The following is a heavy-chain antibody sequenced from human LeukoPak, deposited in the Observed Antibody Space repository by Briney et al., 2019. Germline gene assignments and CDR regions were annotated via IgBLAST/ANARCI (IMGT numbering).Heavy chain of an antibody. Sequence: GGSLRLSCAASGLSVGSNYMSWVRQAPGKGLEWVSSISSSSSYIYYADSVKGRFTISRDNAKNSLYLQMNSLRAEDTAVYYCASPLHLGELSSDAFDIWGQGTMVTVSS. V-gene: IGHV3-21*01. D-gene: IGHD3-16*02. CDR2: ISSSSSYI. J-gene: IGHJ3*02. CDR3: ASPLHLGELSSDAFDI. CDR1: GLSVGSNY.